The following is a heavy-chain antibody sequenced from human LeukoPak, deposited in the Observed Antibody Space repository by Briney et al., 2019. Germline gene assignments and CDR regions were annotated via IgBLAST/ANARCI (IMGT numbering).Heavy chain of an antibody. Sequence: GASVKVSCKASGYTFTGYYMHWVRQAPGQGLEWMGWINPSSGGTNYAQKFQGRVTMTRDTSISTAYMELSRLRSDDTAVYYCARRLRYYDSSGSTNWFDPWGQGTLVTVSS. CDR3: ARRLRYYDSSGSTNWFDP. D-gene: IGHD3-22*01. CDR1: GYTFTGYY. CDR2: INPSSGGT. J-gene: IGHJ5*02. V-gene: IGHV1-2*02.